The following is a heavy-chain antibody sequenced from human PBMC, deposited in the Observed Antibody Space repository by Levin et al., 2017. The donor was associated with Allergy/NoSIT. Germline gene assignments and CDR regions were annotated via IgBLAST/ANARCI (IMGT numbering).Heavy chain of an antibody. CDR1: GFTFGSFT. J-gene: IGHJ5*02. Sequence: PSETLSLTCAASGFTFGSFTMSWVRQAPGKGLEWVSSISSSGITTYYADSVKGRFAISRDNSKNTLFLRLNSLRAEDTAEYYCTKDLVVAASWGQGTLVTVSS. V-gene: IGHV3-23*01. D-gene: IGHD2-21*01. CDR2: ISSSGITT. CDR3: TKDLVVAAS.